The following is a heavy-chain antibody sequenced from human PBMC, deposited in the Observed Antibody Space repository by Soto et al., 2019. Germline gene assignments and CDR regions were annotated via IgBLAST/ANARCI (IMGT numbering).Heavy chain of an antibody. D-gene: IGHD3-3*01. V-gene: IGHV1-3*01. CDR1: GYIFNNHA. Sequence: ASVKVSCKASGYIFNNHAMHWVRQAPGQRLEWMGWINAGNGNTYYSQNFKDRVTISRDNAKNSLYLQMNSLRDEDTAVYYCARDSKTWSGYPIDSWGQGTLVTVSS. CDR3: ARDSKTWSGYPIDS. CDR2: INAGNGNT. J-gene: IGHJ4*02.